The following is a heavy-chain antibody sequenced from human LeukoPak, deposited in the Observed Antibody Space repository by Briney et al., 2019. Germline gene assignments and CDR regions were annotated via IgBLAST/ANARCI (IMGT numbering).Heavy chain of an antibody. J-gene: IGHJ4*02. CDR1: GFTFSSYG. V-gene: IGHV3-23*01. Sequence: PGGSLRLSCAASGFTFSSYGMSWVRQAPGKGLEWVSAISGSGGSTYYADSVKGRFTISRDNSKNTLYLQMNSLRAEDTAVYYCATSSSWSQPNQPFDYWGQGTLVTVSS. CDR3: ATSSSWSQPNQPFDY. CDR2: ISGSGGST. D-gene: IGHD6-13*01.